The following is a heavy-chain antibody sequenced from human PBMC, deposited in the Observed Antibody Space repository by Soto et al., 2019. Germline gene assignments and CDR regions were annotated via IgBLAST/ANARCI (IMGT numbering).Heavy chain of an antibody. D-gene: IGHD1-1*01. Sequence: GGSLRLSCAASGFAFSNYEMNWVRQAPGKGLEWVSYISLSGSTIYYADSVKGRFTISRDDAKNSLYLQMDSLRADDTAVYYCARGSFSASSNVFDYWGQGTLVTVSS. CDR1: GFAFSNYE. V-gene: IGHV3-48*03. CDR3: ARGSFSASSNVFDY. CDR2: ISLSGSTI. J-gene: IGHJ4*02.